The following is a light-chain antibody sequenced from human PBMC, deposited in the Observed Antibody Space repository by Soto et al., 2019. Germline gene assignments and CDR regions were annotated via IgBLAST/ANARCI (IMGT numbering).Light chain of an antibody. V-gene: IGKV1-27*01. CDR2: AAS. Sequence: DIQMTQSPSSLSASVGDRVTITCRASQGISNYLAWYQQKPWKVPKLLIYAASTLQSGVPSRFSGSGSGTAFTHTISSLQHEDVATYYCQKYNSAPPTFGQGTKLELK. CDR3: QKYNSAPPT. CDR1: QGISNY. J-gene: IGKJ2*01.